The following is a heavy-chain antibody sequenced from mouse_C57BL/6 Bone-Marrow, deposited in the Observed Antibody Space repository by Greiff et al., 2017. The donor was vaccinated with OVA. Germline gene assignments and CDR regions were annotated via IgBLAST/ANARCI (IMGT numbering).Heavy chain of an antibody. CDR2: IDPSDSYT. V-gene: IGHV1-50*01. D-gene: IGHD2-3*01. CDR3: AGWLLWYFDV. Sequence: QVQLQQPGAELVKPGASVKLSCKASGYTFTSYWMQWVKQRPGQGLEWIGEIDPSDSYTNYNPKFKGKATLTVDTSSSTAYMQLSSLTSEDSAVYYCAGWLLWYFDVWGTGTTVTVSS. CDR1: GYTFTSYW. J-gene: IGHJ1*03.